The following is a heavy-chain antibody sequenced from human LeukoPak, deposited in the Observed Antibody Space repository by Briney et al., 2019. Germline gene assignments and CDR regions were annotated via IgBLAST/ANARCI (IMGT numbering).Heavy chain of an antibody. CDR1: GFTVSTNY. Sequence: GGSLRLSCAASGFTVSTNYMSWVRQAPGEGLVWVSRINEDGRRTDSAGSVRGRFTISRDIAKNTLILQMNSLRVEDTAVYYCVRDFGGEDDFWGQGTLVTVSS. CDR2: INEDGRRT. V-gene: IGHV3-74*01. D-gene: IGHD2-15*01. J-gene: IGHJ4*02. CDR3: VRDFGGEDDF.